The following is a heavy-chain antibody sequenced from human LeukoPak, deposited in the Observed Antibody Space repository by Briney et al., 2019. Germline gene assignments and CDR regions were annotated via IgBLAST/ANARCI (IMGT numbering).Heavy chain of an antibody. J-gene: IGHJ4*02. D-gene: IGHD6-13*01. V-gene: IGHV3-21*04. CDR1: GFTFSSYS. CDR3: AKDTTKGSSWYYYFDY. Sequence: GGSLRLSCAASGFTFSSYSMNWVRQAPGKGLEWVSSISSSSSYIYYADSVKGRFTISRDNSKNTLYLQMNSLRAEDTAVYYCAKDTTKGSSWYYYFDYWGQGTLVTVSS. CDR2: ISSSSSYI.